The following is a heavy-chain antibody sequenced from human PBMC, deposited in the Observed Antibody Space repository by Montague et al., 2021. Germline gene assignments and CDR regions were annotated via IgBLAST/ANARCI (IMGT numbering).Heavy chain of an antibody. Sequence: CAISGDSDAGNDATRNWNRQSPSRELEWQGRTYYRSKWYNEYAISVKSRITVNPDTSKNQFSLLLNSVTPEDTAVYYCARGWQKRFDPWGQGTLVTVSS. CDR1: GDSDAGNDAT. D-gene: IGHD5-24*01. V-gene: IGHV6-1*01. J-gene: IGHJ5*02. CDR3: ARGWQKRFDP. CDR2: TYYRSKWYN.